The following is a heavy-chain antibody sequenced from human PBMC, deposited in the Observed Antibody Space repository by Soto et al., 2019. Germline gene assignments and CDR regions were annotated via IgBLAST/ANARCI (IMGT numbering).Heavy chain of an antibody. J-gene: IGHJ5*01. D-gene: IGHD1-26*01. V-gene: IGHV3-21*06. CDR2: ISSGGSFI. CDR3: ARYSVGWYEY. CDR1: GFRFSEYT. Sequence: GGSLRLSCEASGFRFSEYTMSWVRQAPGKGLQWVSSISSGGSFIHVAESLKGRLTVSRDNAKNSVFLELSSLRAEDTAVYYCARYSVGWYEYWGQGTLVTVSS.